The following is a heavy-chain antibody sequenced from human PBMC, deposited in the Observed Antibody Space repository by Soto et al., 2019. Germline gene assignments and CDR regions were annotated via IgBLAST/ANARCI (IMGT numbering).Heavy chain of an antibody. D-gene: IGHD4-17*01. V-gene: IGHV4-59*08. CDR1: AGSVSGYY. J-gene: IGHJ4*02. CDR2: VRYTGST. CDR3: TRHDGNYRNVLDY. Sequence: QVQLQESGPGLVKPSETLSLTCTVSAGSVSGYYWSWIRQPPGKAPEGIGYVRYTGSTKDTPSLNPRVPITVDVTKNQFSLRLSSVTAVDTAVYYCTRHDGNYRNVLDYWGQGALVTVSS.